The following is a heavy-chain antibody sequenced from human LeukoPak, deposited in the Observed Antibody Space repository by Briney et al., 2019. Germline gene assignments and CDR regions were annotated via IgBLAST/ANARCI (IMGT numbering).Heavy chain of an antibody. CDR1: GFTFRSYW. CDR2: INSDGSFT. J-gene: IGHJ4*02. V-gene: IGHV3-74*01. CDR3: ARVAYSSGWYYFDY. D-gene: IGHD6-19*01. Sequence: GGSLRLSRAASGFTFRSYWMHWVRQAPGKGLVWVSRINSDGSFTSYADSVKGRFTISRDNAKNTLHLQMNSLRAEDTAEYYCARVAYSSGWYYFDYWGQGTLVTVSS.